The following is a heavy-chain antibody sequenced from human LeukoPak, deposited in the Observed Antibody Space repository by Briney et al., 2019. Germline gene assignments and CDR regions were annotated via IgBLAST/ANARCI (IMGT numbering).Heavy chain of an antibody. V-gene: IGHV1-2*06. CDR2: INPNSGGT. Sequence: ASVKVSCKASGYTFTSYGISWVRQTPGQGLEWMGRINPNSGGTNYAQKFQGRVTMTRDTSISTAYMELSRLRSDDTAVYYCARESPYSGSYSFDYWGQGTLVTVSS. J-gene: IGHJ4*02. CDR3: ARESPYSGSYSFDY. D-gene: IGHD1-26*01. CDR1: GYTFTSYG.